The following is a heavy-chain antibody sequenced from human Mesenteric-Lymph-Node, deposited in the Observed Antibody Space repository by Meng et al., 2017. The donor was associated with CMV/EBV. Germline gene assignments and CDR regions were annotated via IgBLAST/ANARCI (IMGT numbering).Heavy chain of an antibody. CDR3: AKIPARPAY. Sequence: GGSLRLSCAASGFTFSNLWMTWVRQAPGKGLERVAHINQDGSEKYYVDSVKGRFTISRDNSKNTLYLQMNSLRAEDTAVYYCAKIPARPAYWGQGTLVTVSS. CDR2: INQDGSEK. CDR1: GFTFSNLW. V-gene: IGHV3-7*03. D-gene: IGHD6-25*01. J-gene: IGHJ4*02.